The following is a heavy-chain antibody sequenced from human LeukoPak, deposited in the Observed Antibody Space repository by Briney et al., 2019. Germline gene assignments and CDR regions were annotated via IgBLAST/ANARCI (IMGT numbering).Heavy chain of an antibody. V-gene: IGHV1-2*02. D-gene: IGHD3-3*01. CDR1: GYTFTGYC. CDR3: ARITIFGVVIFDYGMDV. Sequence: ASVKVSCKASGYTFTGYCMHWVRQAPGQGLEWMGWINPNSGGTNYAQKFQGRVTMTRDTSISTAYMELSRLRSDDTAVYYCARITIFGVVIFDYGMDVWGQGTTVTVSS. CDR2: INPNSGGT. J-gene: IGHJ6*02.